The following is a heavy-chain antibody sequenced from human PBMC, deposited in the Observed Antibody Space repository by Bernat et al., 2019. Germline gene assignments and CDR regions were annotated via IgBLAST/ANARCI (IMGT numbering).Heavy chain of an antibody. Sequence: EVQQVESGGGVVQPGGSLRLSCAASGFTFEEYAMHWVRQAPGKGLEWVSLISGDGGSTYYADSVKGRFTISRDTSKNSLYLHMNSLRTEDSALYYCAFRGGATFDYWGQGTLVTVSS. CDR2: ISGDGGST. CDR1: GFTFEEYA. CDR3: AFRGGATFDY. V-gene: IGHV3-43*02. D-gene: IGHD3-16*01. J-gene: IGHJ4*02.